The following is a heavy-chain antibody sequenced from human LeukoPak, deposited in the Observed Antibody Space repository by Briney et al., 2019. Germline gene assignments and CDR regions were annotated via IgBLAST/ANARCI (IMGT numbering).Heavy chain of an antibody. CDR3: AKDSTVYDSSGLDY. J-gene: IGHJ4*02. CDR2: ISSSSSYI. CDR1: GFTFSSYS. V-gene: IGHV3-21*04. Sequence: GGSLRLSCAASGFTFSSYSMNWVRQAPGKGLEWVSSISSSSSYIYYADSVKGRFTISRDNAKNSLYLQMNSLRAEDTALYYCAKDSTVYDSSGLDYWGQGTLVTVSS. D-gene: IGHD3-22*01.